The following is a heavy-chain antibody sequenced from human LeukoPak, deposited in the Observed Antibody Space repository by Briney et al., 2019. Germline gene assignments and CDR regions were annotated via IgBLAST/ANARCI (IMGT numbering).Heavy chain of an antibody. D-gene: IGHD3-10*01. V-gene: IGHV4-38-2*01. CDR1: DYSISSGYY. J-gene: IGHJ5*02. CDR3: ARGTLGYGSGNWLDP. CDR2: IYHSGST. Sequence: SETLSLTCAVFDYSISSGYYWGWIRQSPGKGLEWIGSIYHSGSTYDNPSLKSRVTISVDTSKNQFSLKLSSVTAADTAVYYCARGTLGYGSGNWLDPWGQGTLVTVSS.